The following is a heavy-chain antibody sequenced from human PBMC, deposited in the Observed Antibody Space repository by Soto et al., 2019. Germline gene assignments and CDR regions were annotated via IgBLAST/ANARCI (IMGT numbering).Heavy chain of an antibody. Sequence: EVQLVESGGGLIQPGGSLRLSCAASGFTISGNYITWVRQAPGKGLEWVSVIFSGDNTFYSDSVKGRFTISRDSSKNTVYLQMNRLRGDDTAVYFCANGLTLPVCPSFDTWGQGTLLTVSS. V-gene: IGHV3-53*01. CDR3: ANGLTLPVCPSFDT. D-gene: IGHD2-21*02. CDR2: IFSGDNT. CDR1: GFTISGNY. J-gene: IGHJ5*02.